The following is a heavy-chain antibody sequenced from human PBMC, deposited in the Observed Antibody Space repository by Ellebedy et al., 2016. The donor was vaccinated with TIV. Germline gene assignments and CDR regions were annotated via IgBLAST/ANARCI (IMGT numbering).Heavy chain of an antibody. CDR1: GGSISTYY. CDR3: ARERNDYVWGSHTPAYYFDY. V-gene: IGHV4-59*01. J-gene: IGHJ4*02. CDR2: IYYSGST. D-gene: IGHD3-16*01. Sequence: MPGGSLRLSCTVSGGSISTYYWSWIRQPPGKGLEWIGYIYYSGSTKYNPSLKSRVTMSVDTSKKQFSLNLSSVTAADTALYYCARERNDYVWGSHTPAYYFDYWGQGSLVTVSS.